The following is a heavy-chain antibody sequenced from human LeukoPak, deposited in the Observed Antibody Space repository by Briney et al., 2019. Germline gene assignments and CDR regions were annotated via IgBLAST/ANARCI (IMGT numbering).Heavy chain of an antibody. V-gene: IGHV4-39*01. D-gene: IGHD5-24*01. CDR1: GGSISSSSYY. CDR3: ARHGDPRDGYNLDAFDI. CDR2: IYYSGST. J-gene: IGHJ3*02. Sequence: SETLSLTCTVSGGSISSSSYYWGWIRQPPGKGLEWIGSIYYSGSTYYNPSLKSRVTISVDTSKNQFSLKLSSVTAADTAVYYCARHGDPRDGYNLDAFDIWGQGTMVTVSS.